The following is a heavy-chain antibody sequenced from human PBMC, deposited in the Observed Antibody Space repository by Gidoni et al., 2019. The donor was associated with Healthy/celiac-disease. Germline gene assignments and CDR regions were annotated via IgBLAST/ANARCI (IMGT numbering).Heavy chain of an antibody. CDR3: ARDPNNSSCWGGAFDI. J-gene: IGHJ3*02. Sequence: HVQLVQSGAEVKNPGPSVKVSCKASGYTFTSYSMPWVRQAPGQGLEWMGIINPSCGSTSYAQKFQGRVTMTRDTSTSTVYMELRSLRPEDTAVYYCARDPNNSSCWGGAFDIWGQGTMVTVSS. CDR2: INPSCGST. D-gene: IGHD6-19*01. V-gene: IGHV1-46*01. CDR1: GYTFTSYS.